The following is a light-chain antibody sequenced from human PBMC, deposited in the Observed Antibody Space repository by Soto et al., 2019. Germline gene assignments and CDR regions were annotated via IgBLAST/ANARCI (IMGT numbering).Light chain of an antibody. CDR3: LQVKSFPRT. CDR1: QSVDSSF. CDR2: GTS. J-gene: IGKJ1*01. Sequence: EIVLTQSPGTLSLSPGERATLSCRASQSVDSSFVAWFQQKPGQAPRLLIYGTSSRATGIPDRFSGSGSGTDFTLTINGLEPEDFATYYCLQVKSFPRTFGQGTKVELK. V-gene: IGKV3-20*01.